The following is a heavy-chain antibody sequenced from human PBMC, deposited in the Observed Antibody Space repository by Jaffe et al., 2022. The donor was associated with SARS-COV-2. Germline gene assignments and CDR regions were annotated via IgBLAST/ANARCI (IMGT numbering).Heavy chain of an antibody. Sequence: QVQLVESGGGVVQPGRSLRLSCAASGFTFSSYGMHWVRQAPGKGLEWVAVISYDGSNKYYADSVKGRFTISRDNSKNTLYLQMNSLRAEDTAVYYCAKCFRRVWDGMDVWGQGTTVTVSS. CDR3: AKCFRRVWDGMDV. D-gene: IGHD3-16*01. CDR1: GFTFSSYG. V-gene: IGHV3-30*18. J-gene: IGHJ6*02. CDR2: ISYDGSNK.